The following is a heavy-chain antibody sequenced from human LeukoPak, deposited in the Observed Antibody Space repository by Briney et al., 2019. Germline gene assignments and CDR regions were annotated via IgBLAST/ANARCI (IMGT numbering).Heavy chain of an antibody. V-gene: IGHV3-7*01. CDR3: ARESSSWYDGRFDY. Sequence: GGSLRLSCAASGFTFSSYWMSWVRQAPGKGLEGVANIKQDGSEKYYVDSVKGRFTISRDNAKNSLYLQMNSLRAEDTAVYYCARESSSWYDGRFDYWGQGTLVTVSS. CDR2: IKQDGSEK. J-gene: IGHJ4*02. D-gene: IGHD6-13*01. CDR1: GFTFSSYW.